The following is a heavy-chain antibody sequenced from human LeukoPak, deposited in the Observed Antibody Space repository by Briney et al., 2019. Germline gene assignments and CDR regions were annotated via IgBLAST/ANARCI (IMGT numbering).Heavy chain of an antibody. V-gene: IGHV3-30*03. CDR2: ISYDGSNK. CDR1: GLTFSSYG. J-gene: IGHJ4*02. CDR3: VIVEADGIRYFDWPSGDDY. D-gene: IGHD3-9*01. Sequence: PGGSLRLSCAASGLTFSSYGMHWVRQAPGKGLEWVAVISYDGSNKYYADSVKGRFTISRDNSKNTLYLQMNSLRAEDTAVYYCVIVEADGIRYFDWPSGDDYWGQGTLVTVSS.